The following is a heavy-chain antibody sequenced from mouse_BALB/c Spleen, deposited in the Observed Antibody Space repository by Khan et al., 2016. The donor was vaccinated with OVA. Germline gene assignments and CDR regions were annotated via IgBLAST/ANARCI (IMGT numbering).Heavy chain of an antibody. CDR3: AKPMDVYPYGMDY. CDR2: IWGDGGT. V-gene: IGHV2-3*01. Sequence: VQLQESGPGLVAPSQSLSITCTVSGFSLTSYGVNWVRQPPGKGLEWLGVIWGDGGTNYHSALKSRLSITKDNSKSQGFLKLNSLQTYDTATCYYAKPMDVYPYGMDYWGQGTSVTVSS. J-gene: IGHJ4*01. D-gene: IGHD2-3*01. CDR1: GFSLTSYG.